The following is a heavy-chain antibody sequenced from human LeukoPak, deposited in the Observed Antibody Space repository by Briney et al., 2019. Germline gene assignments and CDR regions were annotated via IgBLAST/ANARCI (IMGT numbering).Heavy chain of an antibody. CDR2: IIPIFGTA. CDR3: ARDVFYGSAPNWFDP. V-gene: IGHV1-69*01. J-gene: IGHJ5*02. CDR1: GGTFSSYA. Sequence: SVKVSCKASGGTFSSYAISWVRQAPGQGLEWMGGIIPIFGTANYEQKFQGRVTITADESTSTAYKELSSLRSEDTAVYYCARDVFYGSAPNWFDPWGHGTLVTVSS. D-gene: IGHD3-10*01.